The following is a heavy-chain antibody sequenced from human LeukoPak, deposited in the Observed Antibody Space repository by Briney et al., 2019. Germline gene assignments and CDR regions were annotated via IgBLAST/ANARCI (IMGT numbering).Heavy chain of an antibody. D-gene: IGHD6-13*01. CDR3: ARGTRGMSSSWYRARWFDP. CDR1: GGSFSGYY. J-gene: IGHJ5*02. V-gene: IGHV4-34*01. CDR2: INHSGST. Sequence: SETLSLTCAVSGGSFSGYYWSWIPHPPGKGLEWIGEINHSGSTNYNPSLKSRVTISVDTSKNQCSLKLSSVTAADTAVYYCARGTRGMSSSWYRARWFDPWGQGTLVTVSS.